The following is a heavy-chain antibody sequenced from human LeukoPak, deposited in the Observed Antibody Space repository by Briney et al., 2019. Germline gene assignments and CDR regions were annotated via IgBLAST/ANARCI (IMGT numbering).Heavy chain of an antibody. V-gene: IGHV3-11*06. CDR1: GFTFSDYY. CDR2: ISSSSSYT. Sequence: GGSLRLSCAASGFTFSDYYMSWIRQAPGKGLEWVSYISSSSSYTNYAGSVKGRFTISRDNAKNSLYLQMSSLRAEDTAVYYCARDRVCSGGSCYSGFDYWGQGTLVTVSS. CDR3: ARDRVCSGGSCYSGFDY. D-gene: IGHD2-15*01. J-gene: IGHJ4*02.